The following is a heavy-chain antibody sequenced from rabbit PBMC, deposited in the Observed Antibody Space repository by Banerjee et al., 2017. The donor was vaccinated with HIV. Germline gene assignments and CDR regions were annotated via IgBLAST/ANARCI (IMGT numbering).Heavy chain of an antibody. Sequence: QSLEESGGDLVKPGASLTLTCTASGLDLGRSYYMCWVRRAPGTGLEWIGCINFGDSGGTYYANWAKGRFTISKTSSTTVTLQMTSLTAADTATYFCARDLAGVIGWNFNLWGQGTLVTVS. CDR1: GLDLGRSYY. D-gene: IGHD4-1*01. CDR2: INFGDSGGT. CDR3: ARDLAGVIGWNFNL. V-gene: IGHV1S40*01. J-gene: IGHJ4*01.